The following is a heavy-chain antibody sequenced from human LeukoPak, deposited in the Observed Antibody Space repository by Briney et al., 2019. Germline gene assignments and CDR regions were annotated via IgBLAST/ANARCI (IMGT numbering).Heavy chain of an antibody. J-gene: IGHJ4*02. CDR3: VMAYDH. CDR2: ISSSRSNTI. D-gene: IGHD2-8*01. V-gene: IGHV3-48*03. Sequence: GGSLRLSCAASGFTFNIYEMNWVRQAPGKGLEWLSYISSSRSNTIYYADSVKGRFTISRDDAKNSLYLQLNSLRAENTAVYYCVMAYDHWGQGTLVTVSS. CDR1: GFTFNIYE.